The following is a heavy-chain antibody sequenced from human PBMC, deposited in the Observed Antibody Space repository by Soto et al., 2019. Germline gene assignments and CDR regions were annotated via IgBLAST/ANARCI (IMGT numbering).Heavy chain of an antibody. CDR2: VNPSGTT. Sequence: QVQLQQWGAGLLKPSETLSLTCGVTGGSFNGYFWSWIRQPPGKGLEWIGQVNPSGTTNYNPSLKSRVTMSVDTSKNTFSLNLISVTAADTAVYYCARGLIALGGTASHWGRGTLVTVSS. D-gene: IGHD6-19*01. J-gene: IGHJ4*02. CDR3: ARGLIALGGTASH. V-gene: IGHV4-34*01. CDR1: GGSFNGYF.